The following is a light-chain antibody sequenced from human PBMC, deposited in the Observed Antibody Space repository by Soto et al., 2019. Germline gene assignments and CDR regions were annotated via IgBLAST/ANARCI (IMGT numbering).Light chain of an antibody. Sequence: QSALTQPASVSGSAGQSITISCSGTMRDVGAYNLVSWYQQHPGTAPKLIIYEVRNRPSGISSRFSGSRSGNTASLTISGLQSEDEGDYFCSSYVSGATYVFGTGTKVTVL. CDR3: SSYVSGATYV. V-gene: IGLV2-14*01. CDR2: EVR. CDR1: MRDVGAYNL. J-gene: IGLJ1*01.